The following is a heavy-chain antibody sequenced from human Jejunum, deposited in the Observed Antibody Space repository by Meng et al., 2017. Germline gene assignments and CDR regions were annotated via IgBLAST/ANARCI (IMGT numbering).Heavy chain of an antibody. J-gene: IGHJ4*02. CDR3: AHSSSSSSFGFDY. CDR2: IYYSGGT. V-gene: IGHV4-61*08. D-gene: IGHD6-6*01. CDR1: GGSVSSAAYY. Sequence: QGRVQRSGPGLVRPSETLSLTCTVSGGSVSSAAYYWNWIRQPPGKGLEWIGYIYYSGGTTYSPSLNSRVTISIDTAKNQVSLKVSSVTAADTAVYYCAHSSSSSSFGFDYWGQGTLVTVSS.